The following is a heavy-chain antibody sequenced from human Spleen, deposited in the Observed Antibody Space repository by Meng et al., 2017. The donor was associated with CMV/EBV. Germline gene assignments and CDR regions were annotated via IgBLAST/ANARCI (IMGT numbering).Heavy chain of an antibody. CDR2: IYPDDSDS. CDR1: GYRFTNYW. D-gene: IGHD5-18*01. Sequence: SCKASGYRFTNYWVGWVRQMPGKGLEWMGIIYPDDSDSRYSPSFQGQVTISADKSITTAYLQWSSLKASDTAMYYCARRTDSYGSDYYYYYAMDVWGQGTTVTVSS. J-gene: IGHJ6*02. V-gene: IGHV5-51*01. CDR3: ARRTDSYGSDYYYYYAMDV.